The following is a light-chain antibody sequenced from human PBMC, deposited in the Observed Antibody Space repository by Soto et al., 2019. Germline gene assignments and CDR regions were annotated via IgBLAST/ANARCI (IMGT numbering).Light chain of an antibody. Sequence: IQLTQSPSSLSASVGDRVTITCRASHGISSYLAWYQQKPGKALKLLIYAASTLQSGVPSRFSGSGSGTDFTLTISSLQPEDFETYYCQQLNTYPITFGQGTRLEIK. CDR2: AAS. V-gene: IGKV1-9*01. CDR1: HGISSY. J-gene: IGKJ5*01. CDR3: QQLNTYPIT.